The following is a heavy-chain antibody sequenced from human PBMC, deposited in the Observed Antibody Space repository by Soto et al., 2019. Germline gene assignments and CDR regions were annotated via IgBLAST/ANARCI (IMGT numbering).Heavy chain of an antibody. CDR1: GYTFTRYG. J-gene: IGHJ4*02. Sequence: QVQLVQSGGEVKKPGASVKVSCKASGYTFTRYGISWVRQAPGQGLEWMGWISGYNGNTNYVEKLQGRVTMTTDTSTSTAYMELRSLRSDDMALYYCARDSRGVAGPAIPFDYWGQGTLVTVSS. CDR3: ARDSRGVAGPAIPFDY. CDR2: ISGYNGNT. V-gene: IGHV1-18*03. D-gene: IGHD2-15*01.